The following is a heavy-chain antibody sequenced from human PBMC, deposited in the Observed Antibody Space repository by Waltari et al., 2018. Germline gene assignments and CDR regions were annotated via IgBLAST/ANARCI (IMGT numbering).Heavy chain of an antibody. D-gene: IGHD3-22*01. V-gene: IGHV3-30*04. CDR2: ISYEGSNK. J-gene: IGHJ4*02. Sequence: QVHLVESGGGVVQPGRSLRLSCVGSGFTIIDHAMHWVRQAPGKGLEWVAIISYEGSNKYSADSVRGRFTISRDNSKNMLYLEMNSLRAEDTAVYYCARDLYSSGPREADSWGQGTLVAVSS. CDR1: GFTIIDHA. CDR3: ARDLYSSGPREADS.